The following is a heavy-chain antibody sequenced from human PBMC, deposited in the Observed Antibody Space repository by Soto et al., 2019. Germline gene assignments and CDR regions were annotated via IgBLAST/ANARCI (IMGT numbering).Heavy chain of an antibody. CDR1: GFTFSSYG. CDR2: ISYDGTDK. D-gene: IGHD5-18*01. Sequence: QVQLVESGGGVVQPGRSLRLSCAASGFTFSSYGIHWVRQAPGKGLEWVALISYDGTDKYYADSVKGRFTISRDNSKNTLYRQMSSLGPEDTAVYYYVKERYAQLWLEEYGMDVRGQRTTITV. V-gene: IGHV3-30*18. J-gene: IGHJ6*02. CDR3: VKERYAQLWLEEYGMDV.